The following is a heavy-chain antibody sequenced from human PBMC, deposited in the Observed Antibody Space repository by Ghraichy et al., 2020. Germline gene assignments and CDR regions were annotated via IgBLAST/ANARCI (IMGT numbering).Heavy chain of an antibody. CDR1: GFSLSTSGMC. Sequence: SGPTLVNPTQTLTLTCTLSGFSLSTSGMCVSWIRQPPGKDLEWLARIDWDDDKYYSTSLKTRLTISKDTSKNQVVLTMTKMDPVDTATYYCAQILITSCQNDYWGQVTLVTVSS. CDR3: AQILITSCQNDY. V-gene: IGHV2-70*11. J-gene: IGHJ4*02. CDR2: IDWDDDK. D-gene: IGHD2-2*01.